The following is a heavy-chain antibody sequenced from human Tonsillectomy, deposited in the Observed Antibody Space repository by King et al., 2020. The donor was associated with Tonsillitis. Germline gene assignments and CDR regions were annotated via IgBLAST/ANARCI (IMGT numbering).Heavy chain of an antibody. CDR2: INHSGST. J-gene: IGHJ3*02. CDR1: GGSFSGYY. V-gene: IGHV4-34*01. Sequence: VQLQQWGAGLLKPSETLSLTCAVYGGSFSGYYWSWIGQSPGKGLEWIGEINHSGSTNYNPSLKSRVTISVDTSKNHFSLKQSSVTAADTAVYYCARGGYTYAYRNDAFDIWGQGTMVTVSS. CDR3: ARGGYTYAYRNDAFDI. D-gene: IGHD3-16*01.